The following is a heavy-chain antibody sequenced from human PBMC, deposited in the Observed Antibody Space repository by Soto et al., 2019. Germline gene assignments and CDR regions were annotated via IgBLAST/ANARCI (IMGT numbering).Heavy chain of an antibody. J-gene: IGHJ4*02. CDR3: ARGVGTLDY. Sequence: PGGSLRLSCAASGFTFSQYSMNWVRQAPGKGLDWLSYISLSSTIIYYADSVKRRFTISRDNAKNSLYLQMNSLRDEDSAVYFCARGVGTLDYWGQGTLVTVSS. CDR1: GFTFSQYS. V-gene: IGHV3-48*02. CDR2: ISLSSTII.